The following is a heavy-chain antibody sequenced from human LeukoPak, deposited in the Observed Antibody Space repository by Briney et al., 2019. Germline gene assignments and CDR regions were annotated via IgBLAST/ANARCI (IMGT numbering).Heavy chain of an antibody. J-gene: IGHJ4*02. V-gene: IGHV4-39*07. CDR1: GGSIRSSSHY. CDR2: IYHSGTT. CDR3: ARAVGYYFDTSGPSKAFDY. D-gene: IGHD3-22*01. Sequence: SETLSLTCTASGGSIRSSSHYWGWIRQPPGEGLEWIGIIYHSGTTYYNASLKSRVTISVDTSKNQFSLKVTSVTAADTAVYYCARAVGYYFDTSGPSKAFDYWGQGTLVTVSS.